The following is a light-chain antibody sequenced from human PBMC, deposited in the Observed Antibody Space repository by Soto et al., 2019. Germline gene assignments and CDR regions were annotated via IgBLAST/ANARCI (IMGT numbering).Light chain of an antibody. J-gene: IGLJ2*01. CDR3: SSYTSSSTLMI. CDR1: ANDIGGYNY. V-gene: IGLV2-14*03. Sequence: QSVLTQPASVSGSPGQSITISCTGTANDIGGYNYASWYQHHPGKAPKALIFDVSNRPSGVSNRFSGSKSGTTASLAISGLQAEDEATYYCSSYTSSSTLMIFGGGTKLTVL. CDR2: DVS.